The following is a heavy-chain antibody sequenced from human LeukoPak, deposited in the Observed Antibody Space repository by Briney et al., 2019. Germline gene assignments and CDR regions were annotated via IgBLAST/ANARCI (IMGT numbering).Heavy chain of an antibody. V-gene: IGHV3-23*01. Sequence: GGSLRLSCAASGFTFSNYAMSWVRQAPGKGLEWVSGISGRGGSTYYADSVKGRFTISRVNSKNTLYLQMNSLTDEDTAVYYCAKKWGVGTTTLDYFDYWGQGTLVTVSS. J-gene: IGHJ4*02. CDR1: GFTFSNYA. CDR2: ISGRGGST. D-gene: IGHD1-26*01. CDR3: AKKWGVGTTTLDYFDY.